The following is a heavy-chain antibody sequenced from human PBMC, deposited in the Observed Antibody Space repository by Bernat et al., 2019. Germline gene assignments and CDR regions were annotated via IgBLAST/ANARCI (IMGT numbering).Heavy chain of an antibody. Sequence: QVQLVQSGAEVKKPGSSVKVSCKASGGTFSSYTISWVRQAPGQGLEWMGRIIPILGIANYAQKFQGRVTITADKSTSTAYMELSSLRSEDTDVYYCARLVGEVANDIVTTSDYYYYYYGMDVWGQGTTVTVSS. CDR1: GGTFSSYT. D-gene: IGHD3-9*01. CDR2: IIPILGIA. CDR3: ARLVGEVANDIVTTSDYYYYYYGMDV. J-gene: IGHJ6*02. V-gene: IGHV1-69*02.